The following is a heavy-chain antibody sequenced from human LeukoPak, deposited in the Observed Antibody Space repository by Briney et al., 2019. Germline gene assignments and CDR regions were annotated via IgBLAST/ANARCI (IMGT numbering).Heavy chain of an antibody. J-gene: IGHJ4*02. CDR1: GFTFSSYG. CDR2: IWYDGSNK. D-gene: IGHD2-2*01. CDR3: ARDRYRSSTSCYGSSGLLDY. V-gene: IGHV3-33*01. Sequence: GGSLRLSCAASGFTFSSYGMHWVRQAPGKGLEWVAVIWYDGSNKYYADSVKGRFTISRDNSKNTLYLQMNSLRAEDTAVYYCARDRYRSSTSCYGSSGLLDYWGQGTLVTVSS.